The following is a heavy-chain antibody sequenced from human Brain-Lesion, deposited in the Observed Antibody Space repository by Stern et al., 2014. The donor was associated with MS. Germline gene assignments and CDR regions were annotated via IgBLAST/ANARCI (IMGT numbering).Heavy chain of an antibody. Sequence: QVQLQESGPGLVKPSETLSLTCTVSGGSIGRSSYYWGWIRQPPGKGLEWIGNIFYTGSTFYDPSLKSRVTISVDTSHHHFSLSLTSVTAADTAVYYCARGAGVFDSWGQGTLVTVSP. V-gene: IGHV4-39*02. D-gene: IGHD6-19*01. J-gene: IGHJ4*02. CDR1: GGSIGRSSYY. CDR2: IFYTGST. CDR3: ARGAGVFDS.